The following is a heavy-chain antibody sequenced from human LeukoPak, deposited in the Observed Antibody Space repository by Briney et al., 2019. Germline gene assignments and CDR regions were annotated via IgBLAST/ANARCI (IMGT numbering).Heavy chain of an antibody. Sequence: ASVKVSCKASGYTFTSYYMHWVRQAPGQGLEWMGWINPNSGGTNYAQKFQGRVTMTRDTSISTAYMELSRLRSDDTAVYYCARDRRGSFWSGYPMYYFDYWGQGTLVTVSS. CDR2: INPNSGGT. J-gene: IGHJ4*02. D-gene: IGHD3-3*01. CDR3: ARDRRGSFWSGYPMYYFDY. CDR1: GYTFTSYY. V-gene: IGHV1-2*02.